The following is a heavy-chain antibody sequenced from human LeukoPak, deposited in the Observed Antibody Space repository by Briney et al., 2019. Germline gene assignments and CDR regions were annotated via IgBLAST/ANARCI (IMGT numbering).Heavy chain of an antibody. CDR3: ARDGRRVPDY. CDR2: ISSSSSYI. CDR1: GFTFSDYS. J-gene: IGHJ4*02. Sequence: GGSLRLSCAASGFTFSDYSMNWVRQAPGKGLEWVSSISSSSSYIYYADSVKGRFTISRDNAKNSLYLQMNSLRAEDTAVYYCARDGRRVPDYWGQGTLVTVSS. D-gene: IGHD3/OR15-3a*01. V-gene: IGHV3-21*01.